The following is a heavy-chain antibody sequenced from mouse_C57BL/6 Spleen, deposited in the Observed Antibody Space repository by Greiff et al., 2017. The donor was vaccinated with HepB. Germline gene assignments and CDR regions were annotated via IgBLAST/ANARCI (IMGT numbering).Heavy chain of an antibody. J-gene: IGHJ1*03. CDR2: INPNYGTT. CDR1: GYSFTDYN. D-gene: IGHD1-1*01. Sequence: EVKLMESGPELVKPGASVKISCKASGYSFTDYNMNWVKQSNGKSLEWIGVINPNYGTTSYNQKFKGKATLTVDQSSSTAYMQLNSLTSEDSAVYYCARLHYYGSSPWYFDVWGTGTTVTVSS. CDR3: ARLHYYGSSPWYFDV. V-gene: IGHV1-39*01.